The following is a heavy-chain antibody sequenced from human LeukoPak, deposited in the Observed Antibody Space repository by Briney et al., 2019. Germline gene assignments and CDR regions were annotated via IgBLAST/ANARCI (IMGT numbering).Heavy chain of an antibody. J-gene: IGHJ4*02. CDR1: GFTFSSYW. D-gene: IGHD3-10*01. V-gene: IGHV3-74*01. CDR3: ARVYWYGTSFDS. Sequence: GGSLRLSCAASGFTFSSYWMHWVRQAPGRGLVWVSRINSDGSSTNYADSVKGRFTISRDNANNTLYLQMNSLRAEDTAVYYCARVYWYGTSFDSWGQGTLVTVSS. CDR2: INSDGSST.